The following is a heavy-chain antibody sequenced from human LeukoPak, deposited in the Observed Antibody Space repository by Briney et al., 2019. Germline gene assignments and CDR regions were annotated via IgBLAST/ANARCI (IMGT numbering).Heavy chain of an antibody. CDR1: GFSFSSTW. D-gene: IGHD3-16*02. CDR3: ARDFIPDY. V-gene: IGHV3-74*01. Sequence: GGSLRLSCAASGFSFSSTWMHWVRQVPGKGLEWISRINSDGSSTIYADSVKGRFTISRDNAKNSLYLQMNSLRAEDTAVYYCARDFIPDYWGQGTLVTVSS. J-gene: IGHJ4*02. CDR2: INSDGSST.